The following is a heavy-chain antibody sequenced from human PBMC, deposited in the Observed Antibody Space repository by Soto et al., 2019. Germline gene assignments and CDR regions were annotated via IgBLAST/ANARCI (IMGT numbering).Heavy chain of an antibody. D-gene: IGHD2-2*01. CDR1: GGSFRVYN. J-gene: IGHJ4*02. Sequence: SETLSLTCAGYGGSFRVYNWTWIRDSPEKGLEWIGEVNHSGTTYYNPSLKTRVTISVHTPKNQFSLKMSSVTAADTAVYYCARGIGYCSSINCYSSRRLRFDSWGQGTLVTVSS. CDR3: ARGIGYCSSINCYSSRRLRFDS. CDR2: VNHSGTT. V-gene: IGHV4-34*01.